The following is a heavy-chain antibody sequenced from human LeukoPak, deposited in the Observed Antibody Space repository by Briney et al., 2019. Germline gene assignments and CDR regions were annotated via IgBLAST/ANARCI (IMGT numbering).Heavy chain of an antibody. J-gene: IGHJ4*02. D-gene: IGHD1-26*01. CDR1: GFAFSNAW. V-gene: IGHV3-15*01. CDR2: IKSKTDGGTT. Sequence: PGGSLRLSCAASGFAFSNAWMSWVRQAPGKGLEWVGRIKSKTDGGTTDYAAPVKGRFTISRDDSKNTLYLQMNSLKTEDTAVYYCTILKHTDPIVGAGYWGQGTLVTVSS. CDR3: TILKHTDPIVGAGY.